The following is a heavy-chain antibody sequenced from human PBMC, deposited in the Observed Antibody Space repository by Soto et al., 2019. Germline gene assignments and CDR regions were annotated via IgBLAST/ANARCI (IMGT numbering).Heavy chain of an antibody. J-gene: IGHJ4*02. CDR2: IYHSGST. V-gene: IGHV4-4*02. CDR1: DACIITSNS. Sequence: GTDACIITSNSWGFFRQPPRKGMEWIGEIYHSGSTNYNPSLKSRVTISVDKSKNQFSLKLSSVTAADTAVYYCARDQRSLNYDILTGYYKTRYYFDYWGQGTLVTVS. D-gene: IGHD3-9*01. CDR3: ARDQRSLNYDILTGYYKTRYYFDY.